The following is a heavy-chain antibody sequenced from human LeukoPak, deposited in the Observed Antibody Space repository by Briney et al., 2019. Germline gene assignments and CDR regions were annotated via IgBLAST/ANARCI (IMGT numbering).Heavy chain of an antibody. V-gene: IGHV3-23*01. CDR2: ITGSGGNT. Sequence: GGSLRLSCAASGFIFSSYSTSWVRQAPGKGLEWVSVITGSGGNTYYADSVKGRFTISKDNSKNTVYLQMSSLRVDETAVYYCAKAASSSWPSYYYGMDVWGQGTTVTVSS. CDR3: AKAASSSWPSYYYGMDV. D-gene: IGHD6-13*01. J-gene: IGHJ6*02. CDR1: GFIFSSYS.